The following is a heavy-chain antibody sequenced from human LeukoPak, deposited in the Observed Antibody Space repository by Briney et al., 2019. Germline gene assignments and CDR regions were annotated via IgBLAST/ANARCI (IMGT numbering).Heavy chain of an antibody. Sequence: SETLSLTCAVYGGSFSGYYWSWIRQPPGKGLECIGEINHSGSNNYNPSLKSRVTISVDTSKNQFSLKLSSVTAADTAVYYCARGLGNPTYYDFWSGPYYYYYMDVWGKGTTVTVSS. CDR1: GGSFSGYY. CDR3: ARGLGNPTYYDFWSGPYYYYYMDV. V-gene: IGHV4-34*01. CDR2: INHSGSN. D-gene: IGHD3-3*01. J-gene: IGHJ6*03.